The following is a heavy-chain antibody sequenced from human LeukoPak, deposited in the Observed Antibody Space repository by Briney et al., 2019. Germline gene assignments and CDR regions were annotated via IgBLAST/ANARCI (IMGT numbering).Heavy chain of an antibody. CDR3: ARLFGYCSGGSCYPHYFDY. D-gene: IGHD2-15*01. J-gene: IGHJ4*02. V-gene: IGHV4-4*02. CDR1: GGSISSSNW. CDR2: IYYSGST. Sequence: SETLSLTCAVSGGSISSSNWWSWVRQPPGKGLEWIGEIYYSGSTNYNPSLKSRVIISVDKSKNQFSLKLSSVTAADTAVYYCARLFGYCSGGSCYPHYFDYWGQGTLVTVSS.